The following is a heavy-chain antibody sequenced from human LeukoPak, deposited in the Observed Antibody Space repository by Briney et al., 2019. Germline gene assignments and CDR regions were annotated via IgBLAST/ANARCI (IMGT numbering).Heavy chain of an antibody. CDR2: IYHSGIT. CDR3: ARGGNYRPYGYCSGGSCYWYFDL. CDR1: DYSISSGYGYY. Sequence: SETLSLTCTVSDYSISSGYGYYWGWIRQPPGKGLEWIGNIYHSGITYYNHFNSSLKSRVTISIDTSKNQFSLKLSSVTAADTAVYYCARGGNYRPYGYCSGGSCYWYFDLWGRGTLVTVSS. V-gene: IGHV4-38-2*02. D-gene: IGHD2-15*01. J-gene: IGHJ2*01.